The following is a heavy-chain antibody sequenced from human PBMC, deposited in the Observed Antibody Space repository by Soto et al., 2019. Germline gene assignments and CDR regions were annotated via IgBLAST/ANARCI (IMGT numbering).Heavy chain of an antibody. J-gene: IGHJ4*02. CDR1: GGSISSGGYY. CDR3: ARVGRNYDSGVWGGYFEY. D-gene: IGHD3-22*01. CDR2: LYYSGVT. V-gene: IGHV4-31*03. Sequence: QVQLQEWGPGLVKPSQTLSLTCTVSGGSISSGGYYWSWIRQDPGKGLEWIGYLYYSGVTYYNPSLKSRVTISVDTSKNQFSLKLNSVTAADTAVYYCARVGRNYDSGVWGGYFEYWGQGTLVTVTS.